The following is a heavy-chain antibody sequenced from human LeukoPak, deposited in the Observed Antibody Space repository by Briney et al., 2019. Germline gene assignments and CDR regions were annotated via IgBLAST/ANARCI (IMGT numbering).Heavy chain of an antibody. CDR2: IWYDGSNK. Sequence: PGGSLRLSCAASGFTFSSYWMSWVRQAPGKGLEWVAVIWYDGSNKYYADSVKGRFTISRDNSKNTLYLQMNSLRAEDTAVYYCARDRHSALYSSSLLLDYWGQGTLVTVSS. J-gene: IGHJ4*02. CDR1: GFTFSSYW. D-gene: IGHD6-6*01. V-gene: IGHV3-33*08. CDR3: ARDRHSALYSSSLLLDY.